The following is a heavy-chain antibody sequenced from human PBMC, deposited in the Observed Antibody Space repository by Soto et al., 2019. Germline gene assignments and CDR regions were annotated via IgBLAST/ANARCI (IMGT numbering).Heavy chain of an antibody. J-gene: IGHJ4*02. Sequence: PGGSLRLSCAASGFTFSSYEMNWVRQAPGKGLEWVSYISSSGSTIYYADSVKGRFTISRDNAKNSLYLQMNSLRAEDTAVYYCARFEYSSSCFDYWGQGTLVTVSS. CDR3: ARFEYSSSCFDY. CDR1: GFTFSSYE. CDR2: ISSSGSTI. V-gene: IGHV3-48*03. D-gene: IGHD6-6*01.